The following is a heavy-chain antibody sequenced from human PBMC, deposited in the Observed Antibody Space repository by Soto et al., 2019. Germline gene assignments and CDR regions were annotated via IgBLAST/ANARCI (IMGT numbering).Heavy chain of an antibody. D-gene: IGHD3-22*01. CDR1: GFTFSSYG. V-gene: IGHV3-30*03. J-gene: IGHJ4*02. CDR2: ISYDGSNK. CDR3: ARGRTVRNYADDSSDYFYFFDY. Sequence: GGSLRLSCAASGFTFSSYGMHWARQAPGKGLEWVAVISYDGSNKYYADSVKGRFTISRDNSKNTLYLQMNSLRAEDTAVYYCARGRTVRNYADDSSDYFYFFDYWGQGTQVTVSS.